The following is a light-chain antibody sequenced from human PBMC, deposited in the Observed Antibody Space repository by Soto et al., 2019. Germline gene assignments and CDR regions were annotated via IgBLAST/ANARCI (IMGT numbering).Light chain of an antibody. V-gene: IGLV1-44*01. CDR3: ATWDDSLNGPV. Sequence: QSVLTQPPSASGTPGQRVTISCSGSSSNIGSNAVNWYQHLPGTAPKLLIYLNNQWPSGVPDRFSGSKSGTSASLAISGLQSEDEAVYYCATWDDSLNGPVFGGGTKVT. J-gene: IGLJ2*01. CDR2: LNN. CDR1: SSNIGSNA.